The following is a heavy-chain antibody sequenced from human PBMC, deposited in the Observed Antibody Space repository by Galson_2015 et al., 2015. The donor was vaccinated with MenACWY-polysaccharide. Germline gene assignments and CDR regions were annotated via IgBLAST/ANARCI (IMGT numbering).Heavy chain of an antibody. J-gene: IGHJ6*03. Sequence: SLKLSCAASAFAFNNYAMNWVRQPPGKGLQWVSSISATGGTTYYAESVRGRFTITRDNSKKTLYLEMNSLGAEDTAVYYCAKGSSRATAVLSSYYYYMDVWGKGTPVTVSS. CDR2: ISATGGTT. CDR3: AKGSSRATAVLSSYYYYMDV. D-gene: IGHD2-15*01. V-gene: IGHV3-23*01. CDR1: AFAFNNYA.